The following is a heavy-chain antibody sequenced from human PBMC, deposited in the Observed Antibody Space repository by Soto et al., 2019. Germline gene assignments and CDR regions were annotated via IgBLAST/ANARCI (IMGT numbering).Heavy chain of an antibody. V-gene: IGHV3-23*01. J-gene: IGHJ4*02. D-gene: IGHD6-13*01. Sequence: GGSLRLPCAASGFTFSNYWMSWVRQAPGKGLEWVSAISGSGGSTYYADSVKGRFTISRDNSKNTLYLQMNSLRAEDTAVYYCAKDLPGIAAAGSDYWGQGTLVTVSS. CDR2: ISGSGGST. CDR1: GFTFSNYW. CDR3: AKDLPGIAAAGSDY.